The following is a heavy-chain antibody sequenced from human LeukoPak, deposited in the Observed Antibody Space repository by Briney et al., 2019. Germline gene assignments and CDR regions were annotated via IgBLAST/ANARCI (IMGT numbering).Heavy chain of an antibody. J-gene: IGHJ5*02. CDR3: AKGHIVVVTARFDP. Sequence: GGSLRLSCAASGFNFANHAMSWVRQTPGKGLEWVSAISGGGDITYYADSVTGRFTISRDNSKNTLYLQMNSLRAEDTAVYYCAKGHIVVVTARFDPWGQGTLVTVSS. CDR1: GFNFANHA. D-gene: IGHD2-21*02. CDR2: ISGGGDIT. V-gene: IGHV3-23*01.